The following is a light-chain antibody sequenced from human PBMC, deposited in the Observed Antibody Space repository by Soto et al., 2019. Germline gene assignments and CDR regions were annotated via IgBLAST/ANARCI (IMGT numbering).Light chain of an antibody. CDR2: GGS. V-gene: IGKV3-20*01. CDR3: QQVTTFPRT. CDR1: QSVSSNY. J-gene: IGKJ1*01. Sequence: EIVLTQSPGTLSLSPGERATLSCRASQSVSSNYLGWYQKKPGQPPRLLIYGGSSRATGIPDRFSGGGSGTDFTLTIIRLEPEDFATYYCQQVTTFPRTFGQGTKVDIK.